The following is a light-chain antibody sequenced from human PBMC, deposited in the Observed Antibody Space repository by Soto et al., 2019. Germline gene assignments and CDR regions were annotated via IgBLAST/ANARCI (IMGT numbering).Light chain of an antibody. CDR3: QQYNRWPLT. V-gene: IGKV3-15*01. J-gene: IGKJ4*01. CDR1: QGVNSN. Sequence: EVVMTQYPATLSLSPGEAAALSCRASQGVNSNLAWYQQKPGRATRLLLYDASTRATGIPARFSGSGSGTEFTLTISRLQPEDIVLYYRQQYNRWPLTYGGGTKVEIK. CDR2: DAS.